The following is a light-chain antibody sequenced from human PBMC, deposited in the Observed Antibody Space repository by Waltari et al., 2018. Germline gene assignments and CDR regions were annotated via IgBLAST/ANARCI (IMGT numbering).Light chain of an antibody. CDR2: AAS. CDR1: QTINTS. CDR3: QQTYTAPYT. Sequence: DIQMPQSPSSLSASVGDRVTITCRASQTINTSLNWYQQKPGKAPKLLMYAASTLQSGVPARFSGSESGTDFTLIISGLQPEDFATYFCQQTYTAPYTFGQGTRLEI. V-gene: IGKV1-39*01. J-gene: IGKJ2*01.